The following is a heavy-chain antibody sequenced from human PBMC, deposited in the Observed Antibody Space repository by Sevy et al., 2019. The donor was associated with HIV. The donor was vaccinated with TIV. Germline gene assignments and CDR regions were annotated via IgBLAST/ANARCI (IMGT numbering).Heavy chain of an antibody. CDR1: GFSFDSYG. J-gene: IGHJ6*03. CDR3: AKGGGGHYDPDEIGYYFYYYNMDV. D-gene: IGHD3-22*01. V-gene: IGHV3-23*01. CDR2: ISGSGTRT. Sequence: GSLRLSCAVSGFSFDSYGMTWVRQAPGKGLEWVSGISGSGTRTYYADSVKGRFVISRDNSKNTLYLQMNSLRSEDTAIYYCAKGGGGHYDPDEIGYYFYYYNMDVWGKGTTVTVSS.